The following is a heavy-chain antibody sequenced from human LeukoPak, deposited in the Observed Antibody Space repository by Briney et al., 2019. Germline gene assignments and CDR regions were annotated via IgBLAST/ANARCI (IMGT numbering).Heavy chain of an antibody. D-gene: IGHD1-26*01. J-gene: IGHJ4*02. Sequence: ASVTVSYKPSVGTFNSYAISWVRQAPGQGREWMGRIIPILRIANYAQKFHGRVTITADKSTSTPYIEMSSLRSEDTAVYYCSRDRSGSYFDYWGQGTLVTVSS. V-gene: IGHV1-69*04. CDR3: SRDRSGSYFDY. CDR2: IIPILRIA. CDR1: VGTFNSYA.